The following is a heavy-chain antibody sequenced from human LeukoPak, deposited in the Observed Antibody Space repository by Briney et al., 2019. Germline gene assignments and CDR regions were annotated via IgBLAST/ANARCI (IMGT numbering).Heavy chain of an antibody. Sequence: GGSLRLSCAASGFTFSSYSMNWVRQAPGKGLEWVSSISSSSSYIHYADSVKGRFTISRDNAKNSLYLQMNSLRDEDTAVYYCARDLALDSSGFFVGFDPWGQGTLVTVSS. CDR1: GFTFSSYS. J-gene: IGHJ5*02. CDR3: ARDLALDSSGFFVGFDP. CDR2: ISSSSSYI. D-gene: IGHD3-22*01. V-gene: IGHV3-21*01.